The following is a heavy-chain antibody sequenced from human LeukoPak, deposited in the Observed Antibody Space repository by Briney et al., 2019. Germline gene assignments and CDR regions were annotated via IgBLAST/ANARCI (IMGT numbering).Heavy chain of an antibody. CDR1: GFTFSSYA. V-gene: IGHV3-48*01. CDR2: IGTSSTTT. Sequence: PGRSLRLSCAASGFTFSSYAMHWVRQPPGKGLEWVSNIGTSSTTTYYADSVKGRFTISRDNSKNTLYLQMNSLRAEDTAVYYCAKELLTYDILTGPDYWGQGTLVTVSS. D-gene: IGHD3-9*01. CDR3: AKELLTYDILTGPDY. J-gene: IGHJ4*02.